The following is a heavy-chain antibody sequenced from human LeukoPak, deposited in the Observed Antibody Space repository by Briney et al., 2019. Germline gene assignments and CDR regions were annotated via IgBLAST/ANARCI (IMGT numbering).Heavy chain of an antibody. V-gene: IGHV3-23*01. CDR2: ISASGSST. CDR1: GFAFSTYA. CDR3: AKTSGSGNYYYYYYGMDV. Sequence: GGSLRLSCAASGFAFSTYAVSWVRQAPGKGLEWVSAISASGSSTFYADSVKGRFTISRDNSKNTLYLQMNSLRAEDTAVYYCAKTSGSGNYYYYYYGMDVWGQGTTVTVSS. J-gene: IGHJ6*02. D-gene: IGHD3-10*01.